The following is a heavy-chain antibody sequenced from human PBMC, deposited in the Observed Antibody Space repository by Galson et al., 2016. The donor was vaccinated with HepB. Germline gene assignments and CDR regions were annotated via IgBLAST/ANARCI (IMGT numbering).Heavy chain of an antibody. V-gene: IGHV3-66*01. Sequence: SLRLSCASSGFNVSSNYMSWVRQAPGKGLEWVSVTYSDGSTYYADSAQGRFSISRDNSKNTVYLQMNSLRVEDTAVYDCARGVRADHQTPIHFYYGMDVWGQGTTVTVSS. CDR1: GFNVSSNY. CDR2: TYSDGST. CDR3: ARGVRADHQTPIHFYYGMDV. D-gene: IGHD3-10*01. J-gene: IGHJ6*02.